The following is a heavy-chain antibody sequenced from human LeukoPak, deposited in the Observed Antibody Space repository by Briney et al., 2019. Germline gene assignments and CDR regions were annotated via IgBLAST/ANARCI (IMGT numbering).Heavy chain of an antibody. J-gene: IGHJ3*02. Sequence: SQTLSLTCTVSGGSISSGDYYWRWIRQPPGKGLEWIGYIYYSGSTYYNPSLKSRVTISVDTSKNQFSLKLSSVTAADTAVYYCARGGSLRFGELLGDIWGQGTMVTVSS. D-gene: IGHD3-10*01. CDR3: ARGGSLRFGELLGDI. CDR1: GGSISSGDYY. V-gene: IGHV4-30-4*01. CDR2: IYYSGST.